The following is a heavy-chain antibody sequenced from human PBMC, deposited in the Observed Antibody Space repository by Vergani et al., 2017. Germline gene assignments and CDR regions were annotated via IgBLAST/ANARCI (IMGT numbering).Heavy chain of an antibody. Sequence: QVQLQESVPGLVKPSETLSLTCTVSGGSISSYYWSWIPQPPGKGLEWIWYIYYSGSTNYNPSLKSRVTISVDTSKNQFSLKLSSVTAAETALYYCARWVDRYYYYYGMDVWGQGTTVTVSS. V-gene: IGHV4-59*01. CDR3: ARWVDRYYYYYGMDV. J-gene: IGHJ6*02. D-gene: IGHD2-15*01. CDR2: IYYSGST. CDR1: GGSISSYY.